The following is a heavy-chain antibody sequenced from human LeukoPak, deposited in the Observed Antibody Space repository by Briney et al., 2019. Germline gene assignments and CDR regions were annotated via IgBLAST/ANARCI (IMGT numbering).Heavy chain of an antibody. CDR3: AKARGDYGDYVGYFQH. V-gene: IGHV3-23*01. Sequence: PGGSLRLSCAASGFTFSSYAMSWVRQAPGKGLECVSAISGSGGSTYYADSVKGRFTISRDNSKNTLYLQMNSLRAEDTAVYYCAKARGDYGDYVGYFQHWGQGTLVTVSS. CDR2: ISGSGGST. J-gene: IGHJ1*01. D-gene: IGHD4-17*01. CDR1: GFTFSSYA.